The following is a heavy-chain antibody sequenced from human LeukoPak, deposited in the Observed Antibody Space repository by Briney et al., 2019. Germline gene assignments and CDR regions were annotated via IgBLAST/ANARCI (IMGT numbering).Heavy chain of an antibody. CDR3: ARDRARYDSSGYHYFGNY. D-gene: IGHD3-22*01. J-gene: IGHJ4*02. CDR2: ISSSSSYI. CDR1: GFTFSSYS. Sequence: PGGSLRLSCAASGFTFSSYSMNWVRQAPGKGLEWVSSISSSSSYIYYADSVKGRFTISRDNAKNSLYLQMNSLRAEDTAVYYCARDRARYDSSGYHYFGNYWGQGTLVTVSS. V-gene: IGHV3-21*01.